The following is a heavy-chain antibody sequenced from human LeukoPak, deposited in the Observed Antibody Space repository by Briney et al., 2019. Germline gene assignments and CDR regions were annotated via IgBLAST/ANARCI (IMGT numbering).Heavy chain of an antibody. J-gene: IGHJ4*02. Sequence: SKTLSLTCTVSGGSISSYYWSWIRQPPGKGLEWIGYIYYSGSTNYNPSLKSRVTISVDTSKNQFSLKLSSVTAADTAVYYCARRDYDFWSGFDYWGQGTLVTVSS. CDR1: GGSISSYY. CDR2: IYYSGST. CDR3: ARRDYDFWSGFDY. V-gene: IGHV4-59*01. D-gene: IGHD3-3*01.